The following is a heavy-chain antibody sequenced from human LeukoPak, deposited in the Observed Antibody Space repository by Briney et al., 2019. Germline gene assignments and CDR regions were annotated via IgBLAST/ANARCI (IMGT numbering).Heavy chain of an antibody. CDR1: GGTFSSYA. Sequence: SVKVSCKASGGTFSSYAISWVRQAPGQGLEWMGGIIPIFGTANYAQKFQGRVTITADESTSTAYMELSSLRSEDTAVYYCARDHCTNGVCYNAFDIWGQGTMVTVSS. V-gene: IGHV1-69*13. CDR2: IIPIFGTA. CDR3: ARDHCTNGVCYNAFDI. J-gene: IGHJ3*02. D-gene: IGHD2-8*01.